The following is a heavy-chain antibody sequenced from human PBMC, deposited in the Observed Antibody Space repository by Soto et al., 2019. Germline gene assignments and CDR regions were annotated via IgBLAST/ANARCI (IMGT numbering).Heavy chain of an antibody. CDR2: IYYSGST. CDR3: ARGTWFDP. V-gene: IGHV4-59*01. J-gene: IGHJ5*02. CDR1: GGSISSYY. Sequence: SETLSLTCTVSGGSISSYYWSWIRQPPGKGLEWIGYIYYSGSTNYNPSLKSRVTISVDTSKNQFSLKLSSVTAADTAVYYCARGTWFDPWGQGTRVTVSS.